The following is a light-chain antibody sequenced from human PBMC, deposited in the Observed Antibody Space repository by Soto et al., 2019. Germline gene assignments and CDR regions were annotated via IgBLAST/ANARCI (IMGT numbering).Light chain of an antibody. V-gene: IGKV1-39*01. Sequence: DIQRTQSRSFLSACVGDRVTITCRASQALGNYFNWYQQKPGKARNRLIYRAKTLQSGVPSRFSGSGYGTDFTLTTATLQPEDVGIYYCQQCHATPLTFGQGTRLEIK. J-gene: IGKJ5*01. CDR2: RAK. CDR3: QQCHATPLT. CDR1: QALGNY.